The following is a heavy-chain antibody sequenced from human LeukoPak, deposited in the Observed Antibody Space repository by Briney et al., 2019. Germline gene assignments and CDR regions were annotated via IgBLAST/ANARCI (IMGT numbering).Heavy chain of an antibody. Sequence: SETLSLTCTVSGASISGDYWSWIRQPPGKGLEWIASGDYSGGTYYNPSLESRVAISADMSKNQFSLKLTSVTGADTAVYYCAGERGEEYSSGWYKRNYFDNWGQGIRVTVSS. CDR1: GASISGDY. CDR3: AGERGEEYSSGWYKRNYFDN. D-gene: IGHD6-19*01. V-gene: IGHV4-59*12. CDR2: GDYSGGT. J-gene: IGHJ4*02.